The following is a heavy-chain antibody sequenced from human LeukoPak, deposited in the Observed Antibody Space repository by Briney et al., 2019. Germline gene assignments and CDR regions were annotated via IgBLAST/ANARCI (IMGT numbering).Heavy chain of an antibody. V-gene: IGHV4-28*01. CDR2: VHDSGKT. Sequence: NPSDTLSLTCAVSGHSISSADWWGWIRQSPGKGLEWIGHVHDSGKTHYNPSLKSRVTMSVGKSKNQFSLKLTSVTDVDTAVYHCAKKRNGISYFDSWGQGTLVTVSS. D-gene: IGHD1-1*01. CDR1: GHSISSADW. J-gene: IGHJ4*02. CDR3: AKKRNGISYFDS.